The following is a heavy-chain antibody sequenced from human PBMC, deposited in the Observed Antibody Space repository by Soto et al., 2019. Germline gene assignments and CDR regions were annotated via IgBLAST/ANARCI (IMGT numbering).Heavy chain of an antibody. V-gene: IGHV5-10-1*01. CDR2: IDPSDSYT. Sequence: SEMGSASSIKSYWIWWVREMPKKSLEWMGRIDPSDSYTNYSPSFQGHVTISADKSISTAYLQWSSLKASDTAMYYCARQDGRFDAAAVNYYYYYGMDVWGQGTTVTVSS. CDR3: ARQDGRFDAAAVNYYYYYGMDV. D-gene: IGHD6-13*01. CDR1: ASSIKSYW. J-gene: IGHJ6*02.